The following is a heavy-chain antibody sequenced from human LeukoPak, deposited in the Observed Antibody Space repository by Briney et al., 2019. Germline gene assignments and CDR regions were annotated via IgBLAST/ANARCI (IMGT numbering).Heavy chain of an antibody. Sequence: GGSLRLSCAASGFTFGSYWMHWVRQAPGKGLVWVSRSNSDGSSTTYADSVKGRFTISRDNAKNTLYLQMNSLRAEDTAVYYCARDKGIKRSFDIWGQGTLVTVYS. D-gene: IGHD5-18*01. CDR3: ARDKGIKRSFDI. J-gene: IGHJ3*02. CDR2: SNSDGSST. CDR1: GFTFGSYW. V-gene: IGHV3-74*01.